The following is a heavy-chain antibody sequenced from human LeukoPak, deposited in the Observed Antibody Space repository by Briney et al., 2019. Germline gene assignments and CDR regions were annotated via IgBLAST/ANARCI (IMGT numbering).Heavy chain of an antibody. D-gene: IGHD6-13*01. J-gene: IGHJ3*02. CDR3: ARDRSMAAAGSDAFDI. CDR1: GGTFSSYA. V-gene: IGHV1-69*13. CDR2: IIPIFGTA. Sequence: SVKVSCKASGGTFSSYAISWVRQAPGQGLEWMGGIIPIFGTANYAQKFQGRVTITADESTSTAYMELRSLRSDDTAVYYCARDRSMAAAGSDAFDIWGQGTMVTVSS.